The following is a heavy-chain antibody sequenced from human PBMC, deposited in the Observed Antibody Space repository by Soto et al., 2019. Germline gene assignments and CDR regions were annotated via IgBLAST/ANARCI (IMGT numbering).Heavy chain of an antibody. CDR2: MNPDSGHT. J-gene: IGHJ4*02. Sequence: QVQLVQSGAEVRTPGASVKVSCKASGYTFTSYDINWVRQATGQGPEWMGWMNPDSGHTGYVRKFHGSVTMTKNTATSTAYMELSSLRSEDTAVYYCARSVGGSNVNFDYWGQGTLVTVSS. V-gene: IGHV1-8*01. CDR3: ARSVGGSNVNFDY. D-gene: IGHD3-10*01. CDR1: GYTFTSYD.